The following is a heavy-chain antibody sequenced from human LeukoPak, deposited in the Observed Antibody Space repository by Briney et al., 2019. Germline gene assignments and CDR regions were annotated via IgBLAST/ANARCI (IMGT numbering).Heavy chain of an antibody. Sequence: GASVKVSCTASGYTFTIYYMHWVRQAPGQGLEWMGIINPSGGSTSYAQKFQGRVTMTRDTSTSTVYMELSSLRSEDTAVYYCARDHNFRDYYDSSGYLNWFDLWGQGTLVTVSS. V-gene: IGHV1-46*01. CDR2: INPSGGST. CDR3: ARDHNFRDYYDSSGYLNWFDL. D-gene: IGHD3-22*01. J-gene: IGHJ5*02. CDR1: GYTFTIYY.